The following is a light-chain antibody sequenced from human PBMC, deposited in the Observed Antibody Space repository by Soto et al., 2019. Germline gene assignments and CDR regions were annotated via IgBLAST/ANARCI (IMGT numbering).Light chain of an antibody. CDR3: QQSYSSPWT. CDR1: QTITNY. J-gene: IGKJ1*01. Sequence: DIQMTQSPSSLSASVGDRVTITCRASQTITNYVNWYQQKPGKAPKLLIYAPSTLMSGVPARFSGDGSGTDFTLIIDSLQPEDFASYYCQQSYSSPWTFGQGTKVEIK. V-gene: IGKV1-39*01. CDR2: APS.